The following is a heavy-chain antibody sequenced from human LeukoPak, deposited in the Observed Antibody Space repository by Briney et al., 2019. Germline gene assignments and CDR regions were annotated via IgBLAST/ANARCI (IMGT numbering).Heavy chain of an antibody. CDR3: ARDMRYYYGSGSPPYFDY. V-gene: IGHV4-59*01. J-gene: IGHJ4*02. CDR2: IYYSGST. D-gene: IGHD3-10*01. Sequence: SETLSLTCTVSGGSISSYYWSWIRQPAGKGLEWIGYIYYSGSTNYNPSLKSRVTISVDTSKNQFSLKLSSVTAADTAVYYCARDMRYYYGSGSPPYFDYWGQGTLVTVSS. CDR1: GGSISSYY.